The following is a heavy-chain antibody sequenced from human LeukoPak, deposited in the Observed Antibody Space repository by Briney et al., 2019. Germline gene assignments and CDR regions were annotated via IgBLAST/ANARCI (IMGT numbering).Heavy chain of an antibody. CDR3: ARGPERWEYSYAFDY. V-gene: IGHV3-7*01. D-gene: IGHD5-18*01. CDR1: GFTFSSYW. Sequence: PGGSLRLSSAASGFTFSSYWMSWVRQAPGKGLEWVANIKQDGSEKYYVDSVKGRFTITRDNAKNSLYLQMNSLRAEDTAVYYCARGPERWEYSYAFDYWGQGTLVTVSS. J-gene: IGHJ4*02. CDR2: IKQDGSEK.